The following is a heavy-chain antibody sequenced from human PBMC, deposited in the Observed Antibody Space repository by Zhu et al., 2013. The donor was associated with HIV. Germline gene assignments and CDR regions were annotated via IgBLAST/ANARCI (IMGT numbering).Heavy chain of an antibody. CDR3: ARESREAGVLLDP. V-gene: IGHV1-46*01. CDR2: INPSGGST. CDR1: GYTFTRYG. D-gene: IGHD6-19*01. Sequence: QVHLVQSGAEVKKAGASVKVSCKASGYTFTRYGISWVRQAPGQGLEWMGIINPSGGSTSYAQKFQGRVTMTRDTSTSTVYMELSSLRSEDTAVYYCARESREAGVLLDPWGQGTLVTVSS. J-gene: IGHJ5*02.